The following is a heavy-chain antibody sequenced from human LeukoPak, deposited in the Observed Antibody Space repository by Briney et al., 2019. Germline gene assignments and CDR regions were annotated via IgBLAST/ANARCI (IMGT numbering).Heavy chain of an antibody. CDR1: GFTFSSYS. CDR3: ARDSESRFGELLPGDY. Sequence: GGSLRLSCAASGFTFSSYSMTWVRQAPGKGLEWVSYISSSSTIYYADSVKGRFTISRDNAKNSLYLQMNSLRAEDTAVYYCARDSESRFGELLPGDYWGQGTLVTVSS. V-gene: IGHV3-48*01. J-gene: IGHJ4*02. D-gene: IGHD3-10*01. CDR2: ISSSSTI.